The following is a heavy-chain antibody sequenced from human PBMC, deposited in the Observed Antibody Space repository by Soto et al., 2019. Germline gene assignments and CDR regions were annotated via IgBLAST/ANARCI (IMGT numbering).Heavy chain of an antibody. V-gene: IGHV3-30*18. CDR2: ISYDGSNK. CDR3: AKDLGIVLGGAAAGTGDY. D-gene: IGHD6-13*01. J-gene: IGHJ4*02. Sequence: QVQLVESGGGVVQPGRSLRLSCAASGFTFSSYGMHWVRQAPGKGLEWVAVISYDGSNKYYADSVKGRFTISRDNSKNTLYLQMNSLRAEDTAVYYCAKDLGIVLGGAAAGTGDYWGQGTLVTVSS. CDR1: GFTFSSYG.